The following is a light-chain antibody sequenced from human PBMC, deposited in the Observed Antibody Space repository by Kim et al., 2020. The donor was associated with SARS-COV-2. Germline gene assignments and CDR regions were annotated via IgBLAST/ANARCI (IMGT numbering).Light chain of an antibody. CDR2: NNN. CDR3: AAWDDSLTGWV. J-gene: IGLJ3*02. CDR1: SSNIGSNP. V-gene: IGLV1-44*01. Sequence: QSVLTQPPSASGTPGQRVTISCSGSSSNIGSNPVNWYQQLPGTAPKLLVYNNNQRPSVVPDRFSDSKSGTSASLALSGLQSEDEADYYCAAWDDSLTGWVFGGGTQLTVL.